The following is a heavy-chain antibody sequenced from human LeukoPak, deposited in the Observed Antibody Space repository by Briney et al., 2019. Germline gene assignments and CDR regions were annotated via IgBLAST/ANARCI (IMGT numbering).Heavy chain of an antibody. CDR3: ARAFGELLGSDDY. V-gene: IGHV1-69*04. D-gene: IGHD1-26*01. CDR2: IIPILGIA. CDR1: GGTFSSYA. J-gene: IGHJ4*02. Sequence: ASVKVSCKASGGTFSSYAISWVRQAPGQGLEWWGRIIPILGIANYAQKFQGRVTITADKSTSTAYMELSSLRSEDTGVYYCARAFGELLGSDDYWGQGTLVTVSS.